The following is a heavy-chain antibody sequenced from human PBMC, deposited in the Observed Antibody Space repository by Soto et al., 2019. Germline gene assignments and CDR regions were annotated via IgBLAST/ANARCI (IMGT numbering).Heavy chain of an antibody. J-gene: IGHJ4*02. CDR2: ISGSGGST. V-gene: IGHV3-23*01. CDR1: GFTFSSYA. D-gene: IGHD3-3*01. Sequence: GGSLRLSCAASGFTFSSYAMSWVRQAPGKGLEWVSAISGSGGSTYYADSVKGRFTISRDKSKNTLYLQMNSLRAEDTAVYYCAKVPYDFWSGYYSDYWGQGTLVTVSS. CDR3: AKVPYDFWSGYYSDY.